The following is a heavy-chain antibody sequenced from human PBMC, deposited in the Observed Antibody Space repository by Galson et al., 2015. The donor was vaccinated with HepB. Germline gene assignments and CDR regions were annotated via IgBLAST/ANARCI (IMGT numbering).Heavy chain of an antibody. CDR1: GYRFTTYG. J-gene: IGHJ6*02. D-gene: IGHD4-17*01. CDR2: ISVRTGDT. V-gene: IGHV1-18*04. Sequence: SVKVSCKASGYRFTTYGISWVRQAPGRGLEWMGWISVRTGDTNLAQNLEDRVTMTIDTSTNTVYMELRSLRSDDTAIYYYAGEGVYGDYVGFAQFFGVDVWGQGTSVIVSS. CDR3: AGEGVYGDYVGFAQFFGVDV.